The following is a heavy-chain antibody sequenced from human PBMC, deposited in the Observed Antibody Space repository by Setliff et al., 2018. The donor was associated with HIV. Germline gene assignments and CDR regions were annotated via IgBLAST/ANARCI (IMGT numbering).Heavy chain of an antibody. V-gene: IGHV1-18*01. D-gene: IGHD1-1*01. CDR1: GYTFTSYG. CDR2: INAYNGNT. CDR3: AKGYTWSVVGALDV. Sequence: ASVMVSCKASGYTFTSYGISWVRQAPGQGLEWMGWINAYNGNTNYAQKLQGRVTMTTDTSTSTGYMELRSLTSDDTAMYYCAKGYTWSVVGALDVWGQGTRVTVSS. J-gene: IGHJ3*01.